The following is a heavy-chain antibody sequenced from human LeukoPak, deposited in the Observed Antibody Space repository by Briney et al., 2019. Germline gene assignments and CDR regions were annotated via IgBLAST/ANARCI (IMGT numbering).Heavy chain of an antibody. Sequence: ASVTVSCKASGYTFTSYAMHWVRQAPGQRLEWMGWINPNSGGTNYAQKFQGWVTMTRDTSISTAYMELSRLRSDDTAVYYCARGGYDFWSGYFLGKNYYGMDVWGQETTVTVSS. J-gene: IGHJ6*02. CDR1: GYTFTSYA. CDR2: INPNSGGT. V-gene: IGHV1-2*04. CDR3: ARGGYDFWSGYFLGKNYYGMDV. D-gene: IGHD3-3*01.